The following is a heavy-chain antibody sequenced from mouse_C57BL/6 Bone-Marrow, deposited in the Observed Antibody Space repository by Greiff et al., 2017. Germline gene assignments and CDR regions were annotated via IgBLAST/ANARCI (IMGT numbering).Heavy chain of an antibody. J-gene: IGHJ3*01. V-gene: IGHV2-6*01. CDR3: ASLLTGKGAY. D-gene: IGHD4-1*01. Sequence: VQLQQSGPGLVAPSQSLSITCTVSGFSLTSYGVDWVRQSPGKGLEWLGVIWGVGSTNYNSALKSRLSISKDNSTSQVFLKMNSLQTDDTAMYYCASLLTGKGAYWGQGTLVTVSA. CDR1: GFSLTSYG. CDR2: IWGVGST.